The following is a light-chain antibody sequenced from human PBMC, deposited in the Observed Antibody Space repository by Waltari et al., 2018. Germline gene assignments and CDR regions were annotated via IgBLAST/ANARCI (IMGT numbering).Light chain of an antibody. V-gene: IGKV1-39*01. CDR2: ATS. Sequence: IQMTQSPSSLSASVGDRVTITCRTSQRITSYLNWYLQKPGKAPKVLIYATSSLQSGVPSRFSGSGSGTDFTLTISSLQPEDSASYYCQQRDSFGQGTKLEIK. CDR3: QQRDS. CDR1: QRITSY. J-gene: IGKJ2*01.